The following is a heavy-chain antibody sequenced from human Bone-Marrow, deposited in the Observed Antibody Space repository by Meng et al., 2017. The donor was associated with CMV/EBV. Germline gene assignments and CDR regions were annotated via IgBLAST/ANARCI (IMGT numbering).Heavy chain of an antibody. D-gene: IGHD2-15*01. CDR2: IRSKAYGGTT. CDR1: GFTFGDYA. J-gene: IGHJ3*02. V-gene: IGHV3-49*04. CDR3: TRDSGPRNAFAI. Sequence: GGSLRLSCTASGFTFGDYAMSWVRQAPGKGLEWVGFIRSKAYGGTTEYAASVKGRFTISRDDSKSIAYLQMNSLKTEDTAVYYCTRDSGPRNAFAIWGQGPMVSVSS.